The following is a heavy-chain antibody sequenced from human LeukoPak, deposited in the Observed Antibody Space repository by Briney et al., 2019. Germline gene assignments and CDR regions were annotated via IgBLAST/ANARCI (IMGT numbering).Heavy chain of an antibody. Sequence: GGSLRLSCAASGFTFSSYDMHWVRQATGKGLEWVSAIGTAGDTYYPGSVKGRFTISRENAKNSLYLQMNSLRAGDTAVYYCARGGILVQGVTILYGMDVWGQGTTVTVSS. D-gene: IGHD3-10*01. CDR3: ARGGILVQGVTILYGMDV. J-gene: IGHJ6*02. V-gene: IGHV3-13*01. CDR1: GFTFSSYD. CDR2: IGTAGDT.